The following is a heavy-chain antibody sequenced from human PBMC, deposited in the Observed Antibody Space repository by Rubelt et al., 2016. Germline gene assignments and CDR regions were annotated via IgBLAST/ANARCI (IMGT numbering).Heavy chain of an antibody. J-gene: IGHJ6*02. V-gene: IGHV4-39*07. CDR1: DGSVSSRTYC. Sequence: QLQLQESGPGLVKPSETLSLTCTVSDGSVSSRTYCWGWVRQPPGKGLEWIGEIHHSGSTNYNPSLKSRVTISVDTSNNPCSVERTCVTAAGAAMYYCAGRPDGLDVWGQGTTVTVSS. CDR3: AGRPDGLDV. CDR2: IHHSGST.